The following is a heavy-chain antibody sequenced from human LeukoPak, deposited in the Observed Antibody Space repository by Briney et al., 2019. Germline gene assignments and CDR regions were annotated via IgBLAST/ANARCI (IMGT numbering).Heavy chain of an antibody. V-gene: IGHV1-69*04. J-gene: IGHJ4*02. CDR3: ASHRYDSSGYYDY. D-gene: IGHD3-22*01. CDR1: GGTFSSYA. Sequence: GASVKVSCTASGGTFSSYAISWVRQAPGQGLEWMGRIIPILGIANYAQKFQGRVTITADKSTSTAYMELSSLRSEDTAVYYCASHRYDSSGYYDYWGQGTLVTVSS. CDR2: IIPILGIA.